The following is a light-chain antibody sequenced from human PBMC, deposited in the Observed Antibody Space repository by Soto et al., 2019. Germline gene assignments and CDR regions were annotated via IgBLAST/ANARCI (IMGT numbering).Light chain of an antibody. Sequence: PGVRATLSCRASQSVGRNYLAWYQQKPGQTPRLLIHTASSRAAGIPDKFSGSGSGTDFTLTISRLEAEDFAVYYCHQYASSPLTFGGGTKVEI. V-gene: IGKV3-20*01. CDR3: HQYASSPLT. CDR2: TAS. CDR1: QSVGRNY. J-gene: IGKJ4*01.